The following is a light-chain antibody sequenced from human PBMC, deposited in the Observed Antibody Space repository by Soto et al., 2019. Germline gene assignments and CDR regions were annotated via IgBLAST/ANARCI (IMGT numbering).Light chain of an antibody. V-gene: IGKV3-20*01. CDR2: GAS. CDR3: QQYGSSPT. Sequence: EIVLTQSPGTLSSSPGERATLSCRASQSVSSNLLAWYQQKPGQTPRLLIYGASSRATGIPDRFSGSGSGTDFSLTISRLEPEDFAVYYCQQYGSSPTFGQGTKVEMK. CDR1: QSVSSNL. J-gene: IGKJ1*01.